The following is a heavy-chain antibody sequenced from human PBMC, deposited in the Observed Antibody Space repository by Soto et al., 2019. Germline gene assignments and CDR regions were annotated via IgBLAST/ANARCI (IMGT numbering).Heavy chain of an antibody. CDR3: ARDLPGSYFDY. J-gene: IGHJ4*02. D-gene: IGHD6-25*01. V-gene: IGHV3-7*01. CDR2: IKQDGSEK. CDR1: GFTFSSYW. Sequence: GESLKISCAASGFTFSSYWMSWVRQAPGKGLEWVANIKQDGSEKYYVDSVKGRFTISRDNAKNSLYLQMNSLRAEDTAVYYCARDLPGSYFDYWGQGTLVTVSS.